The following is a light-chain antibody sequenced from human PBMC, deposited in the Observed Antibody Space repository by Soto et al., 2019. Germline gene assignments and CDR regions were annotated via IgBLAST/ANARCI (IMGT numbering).Light chain of an antibody. CDR3: QQYGSSPT. CDR1: QSVSSSY. CDR2: GAS. V-gene: IGKV3-20*01. J-gene: IGKJ4*01. Sequence: IVLTQSPGTLSLSPGERATLSRRASQSVSSSYLAWYQQKPGQAPRLLIYGASSRATGIPDRFSGSGSGTDFTLTISRLEPEDFAVYYCQQYGSSPTFGGGTKVEIK.